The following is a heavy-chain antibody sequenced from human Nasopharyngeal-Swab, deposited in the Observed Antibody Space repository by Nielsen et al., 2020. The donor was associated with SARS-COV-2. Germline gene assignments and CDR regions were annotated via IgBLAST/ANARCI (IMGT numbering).Heavy chain of an antibody. CDR1: GFIFSASA. Sequence: GGSLRLSCATSGFIFSASAMHWVRQASGKGLEWVGRIGDKDHNYATTYGASVKGRFTISRDDSKNTAFLQLDSLKTEDTALYYCTTDFYFDYWGQGTLVTVSS. CDR2: IGDKDHNYAT. J-gene: IGHJ4*02. V-gene: IGHV3-73*01. CDR3: TTDFYFDY.